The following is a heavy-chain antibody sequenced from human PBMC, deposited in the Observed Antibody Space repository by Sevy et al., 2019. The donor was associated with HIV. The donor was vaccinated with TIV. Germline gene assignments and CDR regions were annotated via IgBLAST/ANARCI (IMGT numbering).Heavy chain of an antibody. CDR3: ARDRYYVSSGTKYYYGMDV. J-gene: IGHJ6*02. CDR1: GFTFSHYY. Sequence: GGSLRLSCAASGFTFSHYYMTWTRQAPGKGLEWVSYISSSGNIIFYADSVKGRFTISRDNAKNSLYLQMNSLRAEDTAVYYCARDRYYVSSGTKYYYGMDVWGQGTTATVSS. D-gene: IGHD3-22*01. V-gene: IGHV3-11*04. CDR2: ISSSGNII.